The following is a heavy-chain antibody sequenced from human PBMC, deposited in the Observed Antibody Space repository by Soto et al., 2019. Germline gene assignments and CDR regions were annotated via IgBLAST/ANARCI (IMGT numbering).Heavy chain of an antibody. Sequence: QVQLVQSGAEVKRPGSSVKVSCKASGDTFSFYSINWVRQAPGLGLEWMGRVNPILSMSNYAQRFQGRVTMTADKSTSTAYMELSRLISEDTAMYYCATSYGSGYRAFDYWGQGALVTVSS. CDR1: GDTFSFYS. CDR3: ATSYGSGYRAFDY. CDR2: VNPILSMS. J-gene: IGHJ4*02. V-gene: IGHV1-69*04. D-gene: IGHD3-10*01.